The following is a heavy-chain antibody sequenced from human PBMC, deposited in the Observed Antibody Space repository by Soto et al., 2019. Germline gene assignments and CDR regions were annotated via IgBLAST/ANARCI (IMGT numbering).Heavy chain of an antibody. J-gene: IGHJ5*01. CDR3: DRTYRYRCRWFDS. CDR1: EYVLDDHY. D-gene: IGHD3-16*02. CDR2: ARNKVNSYTT. Sequence: PGWNLRLSCAAYEYVLDDHYLDWVRQAPGKRLEWIGRARNKVNSYTTEYATSLKGRFTISRDDSKNSFYLEMNSLRIEDTALDYYDRTYRYRCRWFDSWG. V-gene: IGHV3-72*01.